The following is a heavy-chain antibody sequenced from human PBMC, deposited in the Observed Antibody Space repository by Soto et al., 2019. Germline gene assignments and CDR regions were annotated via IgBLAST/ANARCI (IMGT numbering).Heavy chain of an antibody. CDR3: ARATGTPYYFDS. J-gene: IGHJ4*02. CDR2: RIPILGTA. V-gene: IGHV1-69*11. Sequence: QVQLVQSGAEVKKPGSSVKVSCKASGGTFSSYAISWVRQAPGQGLEWMGGRIPILGTANYAQKFQGRVTXXAXXSTSAAYMELSSLRSEDTAVYYCARATGTPYYFDSWGQGTLVTVSS. D-gene: IGHD1-1*01. CDR1: GGTFSSYA.